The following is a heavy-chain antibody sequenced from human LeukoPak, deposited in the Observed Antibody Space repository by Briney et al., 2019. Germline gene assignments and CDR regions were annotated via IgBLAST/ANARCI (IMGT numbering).Heavy chain of an antibody. CDR1: GFTFSNAW. CDR2: IKSKTDGGTT. D-gene: IGHD5-18*01. J-gene: IGHJ4*02. Sequence: TGGSLRLSRAASGFTFSNAWMSWVRQAPGKGQEWVGRIKSKTDGGTTDYAAPVKGRFTISRDDSKNTLYLQMNSLKTEDTAVYYCTTAGYSYGRIRFDYWGQGTLVTVSS. CDR3: TTAGYSYGRIRFDY. V-gene: IGHV3-15*01.